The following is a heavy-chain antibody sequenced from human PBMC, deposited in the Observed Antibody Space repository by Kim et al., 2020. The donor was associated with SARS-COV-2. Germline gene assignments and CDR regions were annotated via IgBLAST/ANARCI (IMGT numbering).Heavy chain of an antibody. CDR2: IKRVGNET. J-gene: IGHJ5*02. CDR1: GFTFSTYW. D-gene: IGHD2-15*01. CDR3: ARYGLNAAWDL. Sequence: GGSLRLSCAVSGFTFSTYWMTWVRQAPGKGLEWVANIKRVGNETHYVDSVKGRFTISRDNARNSLHLQMNSLRAEDTALYYCARYGLNAAWDLWRQGTLV. V-gene: IGHV3-7*03.